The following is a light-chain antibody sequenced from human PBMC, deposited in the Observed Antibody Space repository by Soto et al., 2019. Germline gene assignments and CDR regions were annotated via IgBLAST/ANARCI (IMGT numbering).Light chain of an antibody. J-gene: IGLJ2*01. V-gene: IGLV2-14*01. CDR3: SSYTSSSTLV. CDR2: DVT. Sequence: QSALTQPASVSGSPGQSITISCTGTSSDVGGYNYVSWYQQHPGIAPKLLIYDVTNRPSGVSNRFSGSKSGNTASLTISGLQAEDEADYYCSSYTSSSTLVFGGGTNLTVL. CDR1: SSDVGGYNY.